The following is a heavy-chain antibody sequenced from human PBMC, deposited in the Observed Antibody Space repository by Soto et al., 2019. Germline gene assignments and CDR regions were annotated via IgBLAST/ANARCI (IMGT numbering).Heavy chain of an antibody. CDR1: GYTFTGYY. CDR2: INPNSGGT. J-gene: IGHJ6*02. Sequence: GASVKVSCKASGYTFTGYYMHWVGQAPGQGLEWMGWINPNSGGTNYAQKFQGWVTMTRDTSISTAYMELSRLRSDDTAVYYCAREGLGGLGIVGATYDYSQYSGMDDWGQGTTVTVSS. V-gene: IGHV1-2*04. D-gene: IGHD1-26*01. CDR3: AREGLGGLGIVGATYDYSQYSGMDD.